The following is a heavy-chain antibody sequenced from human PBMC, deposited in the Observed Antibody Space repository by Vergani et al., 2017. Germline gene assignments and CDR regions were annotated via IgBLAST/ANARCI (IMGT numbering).Heavy chain of an antibody. D-gene: IGHD1-26*01. CDR3: ARVFNSGSFGY. Sequence: QVQLQESGPGLVKPSQTLSLTCTVSGGSISSGSYYWSWIRQPAGKGLEWIGRIYTSGSTNYNPSLKSRVTISVDTSKNQFSLKLSSVTAADTAVYYCARVFNSGSFGYWGQGTLVTVSS. CDR2: IYTSGST. V-gene: IGHV4-61*02. J-gene: IGHJ4*02. CDR1: GGSISSGSYY.